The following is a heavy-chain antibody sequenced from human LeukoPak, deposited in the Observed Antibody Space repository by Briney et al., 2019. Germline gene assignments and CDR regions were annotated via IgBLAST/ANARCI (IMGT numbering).Heavy chain of an antibody. CDR1: GGSISSYY. D-gene: IGHD6-13*01. CDR2: IYTSGST. J-gene: IGHJ6*03. CDR3: ARSISGSTDAPYYYYMDA. Sequence: PSETLSLTCTVSGGSISSYYWSWIRQPAGKGLEWIGRIYTSGSTNYNPSLKSRVTMSVDTSKNQFSLKLSSVTAADTAVYYCARSISGSTDAPYYYYMDAWGKGTTVTVSS. V-gene: IGHV4-4*07.